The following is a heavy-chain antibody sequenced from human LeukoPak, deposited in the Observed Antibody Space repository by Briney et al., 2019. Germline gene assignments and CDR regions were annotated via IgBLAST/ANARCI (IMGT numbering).Heavy chain of an antibody. CDR1: GGSISSGGYY. V-gene: IGHV4-31*03. D-gene: IGHD1-26*01. J-gene: IGHJ4*02. CDR3: ARVVVGATLFDY. CDR2: IYYSGST. Sequence: SETLSLTCTVSGGSISSGGYYWSWIRQHPGKGLEWIGYIYYSGSTYYNPSLKSRVTISVDTSKNQFSLKLSSVTAADTAVYYCARVVVGATLFDYWGQGTLVTVSS.